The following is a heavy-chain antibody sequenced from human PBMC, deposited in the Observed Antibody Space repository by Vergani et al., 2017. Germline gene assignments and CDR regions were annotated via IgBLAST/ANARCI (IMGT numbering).Heavy chain of an antibody. CDR2: FNHSGTI. D-gene: IGHD1-26*01. J-gene: IGHJ3*01. V-gene: IGHV4-34*01. CDR3: ARRAERWETLLRDDFDV. Sequence: QVQLQQWGPGLLKPSETLSLTFAVYGGSLSGYYWSWIRLAPGKGLEWIGEFNHSGTINYNPTLKGPFNVSLDTSMDHFSLKLRSVSAADTAVYFCARRAERWETLLRDDFDVGGRGTFVTVSP. CDR1: GGSLSGYY.